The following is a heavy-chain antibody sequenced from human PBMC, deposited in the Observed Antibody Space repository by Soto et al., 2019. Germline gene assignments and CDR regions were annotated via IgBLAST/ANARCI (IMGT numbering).Heavy chain of an antibody. V-gene: IGHV4-39*01. Sequence: SETRSLTCTVSGGSISSSSYYWGWIRQPPGKGLEWIGSIYYSGSTYYNPSLKSRVTISVDTSKNQFSLKLSSVTAADTAVYYCAKGGSESYSNAFDNWGQGTMVTVSS. J-gene: IGHJ3*02. CDR1: GGSISSSSYY. CDR3: AKGGSESYSNAFDN. CDR2: IYYSGST. D-gene: IGHD3-10*01.